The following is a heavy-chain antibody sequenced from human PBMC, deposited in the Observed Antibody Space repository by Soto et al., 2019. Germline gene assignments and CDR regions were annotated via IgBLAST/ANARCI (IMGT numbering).Heavy chain of an antibody. CDR3: ARESEDLTSNFDY. V-gene: IGHV3-21*06. Sequence: GGSLRLSFSASGFIFTRYSMNWVRQAPGKGLEWVSSISSTTNYIYYGDSMKGRFTISRDNAKNSLYLEMNSLRAEDTAVYYCARESEDLTSNFDYWGQGTLVNVS. J-gene: IGHJ4*02. CDR1: GFIFTRYS. CDR2: ISSTTNYI.